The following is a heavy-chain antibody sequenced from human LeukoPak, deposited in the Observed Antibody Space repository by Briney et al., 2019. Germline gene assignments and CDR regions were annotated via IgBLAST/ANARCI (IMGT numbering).Heavy chain of an antibody. J-gene: IGHJ4*02. CDR3: TTDRGGSGSYWYEY. Sequence: GGSLRLSCAASGFTFSNAWMSWVRQAPGKGLEWDGRIKSRTDGGTTDYAAPVKGRFTISRDDSKNTLYLQMNSLKTEDTAVYYCTTDRGGSGSYWYEYWGQGTLVTVSS. CDR1: GFTFSNAW. CDR2: IKSRTDGGTT. D-gene: IGHD3-10*01. V-gene: IGHV3-15*01.